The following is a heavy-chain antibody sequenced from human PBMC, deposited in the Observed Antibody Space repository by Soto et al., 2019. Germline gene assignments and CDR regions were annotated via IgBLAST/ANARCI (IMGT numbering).Heavy chain of an antibody. V-gene: IGHV4-4*02. D-gene: IGHD5-18*01. CDR2: FYHSGSI. CDR3: AIAARGCSYFDY. J-gene: IGHJ4*02. CDR1: GCSITSNNC. Sequence: QVQLQESGPGLVKPSGTLSLTCAVYGCSITSNNCWSWVRQPPGKGLERIEEFYHSGSINYNPSLNSRVTISVDKSKHPFYLNLISVTAADAAGYYCAIAARGCSYFDYWGQGPLVTVSS.